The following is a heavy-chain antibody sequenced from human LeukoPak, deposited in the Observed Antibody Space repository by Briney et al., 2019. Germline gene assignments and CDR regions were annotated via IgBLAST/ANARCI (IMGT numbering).Heavy chain of an antibody. CDR2: IKQDGSEK. Sequence: GGSLRLSCAASGFTCSSYWMSWVRQAPGRGLQWVANIKQDGSEKYYADSVEGRFTISRDNAKNTLCLQMNSLRAEDTAVYYRAKLVVVTATYWYFDLWGRGTLVGVSS. D-gene: IGHD2-21*02. CDR3: AKLVVVTATYWYFDL. V-gene: IGHV3-7*03. J-gene: IGHJ2*01. CDR1: GFTCSSYW.